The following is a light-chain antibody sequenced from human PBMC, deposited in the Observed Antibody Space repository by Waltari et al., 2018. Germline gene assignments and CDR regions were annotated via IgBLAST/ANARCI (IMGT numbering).Light chain of an antibody. J-gene: IGLJ2*01. V-gene: IGLV2-8*01. CDR3: SSYAGYDILV. CDR1: SSDVGAYNT. CDR2: EVS. Sequence: QSALTQPPSASGSPGQSVTISCTGTSSDVGAYNTVSCYQQYPGKAPKLMIYEVSERPSGVPDRVSAATSGNTASLTVSGLQAEDEADYYCSSYAGYDILVFGGGTRLTVL.